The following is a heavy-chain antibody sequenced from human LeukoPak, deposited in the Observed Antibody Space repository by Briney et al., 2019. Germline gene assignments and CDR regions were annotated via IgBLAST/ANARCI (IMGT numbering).Heavy chain of an antibody. Sequence: ASVKVSCKASGYTFTGYGISWVRQAPGQGLEWMGWISAYNGNTNYAQKLQGRVTMTTDTSTSTAYMELRSLRSDDTAVYYCARDFGGYSSSENDYWGQGTLVTVSS. J-gene: IGHJ4*02. D-gene: IGHD6-6*01. CDR1: GYTFTGYG. CDR3: ARDFGGYSSSENDY. V-gene: IGHV1-18*01. CDR2: ISAYNGNT.